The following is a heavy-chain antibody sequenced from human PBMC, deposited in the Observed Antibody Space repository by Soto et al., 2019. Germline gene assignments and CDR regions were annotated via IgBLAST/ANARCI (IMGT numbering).Heavy chain of an antibody. CDR2: INYRRTT. Sequence: QVQLQESGPGLVKPSQTLSLTCTVSGGSIIDGQTYLNWIRQHPERGLEWMGYINYRRTTKYSPALKSRILISIDTSKKQLSLRPTSMTAAATAVHYCARDSPGLAPYWGQGTLVTVSS. D-gene: IGHD2-2*01. J-gene: IGHJ4*02. CDR3: ARDSPGLAPY. CDR1: GGSIIDGQTY. V-gene: IGHV4-31*03.